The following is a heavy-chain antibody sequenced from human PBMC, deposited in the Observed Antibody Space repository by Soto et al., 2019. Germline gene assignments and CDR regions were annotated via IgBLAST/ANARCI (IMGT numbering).Heavy chain of an antibody. CDR1: GASISGFY. J-gene: IGHJ5*02. CDR3: VRDGTKTLRDWFDP. Sequence: SETLSLTCTVSGASISGFYWSWIQKSAGKGLEWIGRIYATGTTDYNPSLKSRVMMSVDTSKKQFSLKLRSVTAADTAVYYCVRDGTKTLRDWFDPWGQGISVTVLL. V-gene: IGHV4-4*07. CDR2: IYATGTT. D-gene: IGHD1-1*01.